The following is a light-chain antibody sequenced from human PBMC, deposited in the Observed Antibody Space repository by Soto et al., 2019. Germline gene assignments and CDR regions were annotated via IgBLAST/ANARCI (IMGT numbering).Light chain of an antibody. CDR2: GAS. J-gene: IGKJ4*01. CDR1: QSVSSH. CDR3: QQYGNSPPLT. Sequence: EIVLTQSPGTRSLSPGERATLSCRASQSVSSHLAWYQQRPGQAPRLLIYGASSRATGIPDRFSGSGSGTDFTLTISRLEPEDFALYYCQQYGNSPPLTFGGGTKVDIK. V-gene: IGKV3-20*01.